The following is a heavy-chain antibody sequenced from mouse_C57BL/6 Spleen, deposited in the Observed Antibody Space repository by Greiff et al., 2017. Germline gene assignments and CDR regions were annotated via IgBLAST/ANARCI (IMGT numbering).Heavy chain of an antibody. V-gene: IGHV2-6*03. D-gene: IGHD2-5*01. J-gene: IGHJ4*01. Sequence: VMLVESGPGLVAPSQSLSITCTVSGFSFTSYGVHWVRQPPGKGLEWLVVIWSDGSTTYNSALKSRLSITNDNSKNQVFIQMNSLQTDDTAMYYCARLYSNYEDYYAMDYWGKGTSVTVSS. CDR2: IWSDGST. CDR3: ARLYSNYEDYYAMDY. CDR1: GFSFTSYG.